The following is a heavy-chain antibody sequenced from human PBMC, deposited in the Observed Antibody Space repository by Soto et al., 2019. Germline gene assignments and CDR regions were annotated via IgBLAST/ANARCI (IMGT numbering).Heavy chain of an antibody. CDR2: IYPGDSDT. D-gene: IGHD1-26*01. Sequence: GASLKISGRGSGYRCTNYWMDWVRQMNGKGLEWMGIIYPGDSDTRYSPSFQGQVTISVDKSITTAYLQWSSLKASDTAMYYCARRRDGGSYNAFDIWGQGTMVTVSS. V-gene: IGHV5-51*01. CDR1: GYRCTNYW. J-gene: IGHJ3*02. CDR3: ARRRDGGSYNAFDI.